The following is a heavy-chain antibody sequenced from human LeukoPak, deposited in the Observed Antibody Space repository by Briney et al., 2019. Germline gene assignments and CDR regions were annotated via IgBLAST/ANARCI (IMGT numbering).Heavy chain of an antibody. V-gene: IGHV4-59*01. Sequence: SETLSLTCTVSGGSLSSYYWTWIRQPPGKGLEWIGYIFYSGSTNYNPSLKSRVTMSVDTSKNQFSLKLNSVTAADTAVYYCASSGTLTGYLYWGQGALVTVSS. CDR3: ASSGTLTGYLY. D-gene: IGHD3-9*01. CDR2: IFYSGST. CDR1: GGSLSSYY. J-gene: IGHJ4*02.